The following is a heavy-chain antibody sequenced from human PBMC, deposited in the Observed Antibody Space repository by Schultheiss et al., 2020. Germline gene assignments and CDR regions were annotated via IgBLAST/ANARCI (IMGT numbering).Heavy chain of an antibody. D-gene: IGHD3-3*01. CDR1: GFTFSSYG. CDR2: ISYDGSNK. CDR3: ARPPVYDFWSGYDY. V-gene: IGHV3-30*03. Sequence: GGSLRLSCAASGFTFSSYGMHWVRQAPGKGLEWVAVISYDGSNKYYADSVKGRFTISRDNSKNTLYLQMNSLRAEDTAVYYCARPPVYDFWSGYDYWGQGTLVTVSS. J-gene: IGHJ4*02.